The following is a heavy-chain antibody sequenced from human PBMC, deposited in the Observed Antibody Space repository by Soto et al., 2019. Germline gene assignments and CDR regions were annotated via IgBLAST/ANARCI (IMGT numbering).Heavy chain of an antibody. CDR2: IYYSGTS. V-gene: IGHV4-31*03. CDR1: GGSISSVSSH. Sequence: SETLSLTCTVSGGSISSVSSHWTWIRQHPGKGLEWIGYIYYSGTSYYNPSLQSRIAMSVDTSKNEFSLILNSVTAADTAVYYCARSNRNEDYGDSIIYSYSYMDFWVKGTTDTVS. CDR3: ARSNRNEDYGDSIIYSYSYMDF. J-gene: IGHJ6*03. D-gene: IGHD4-17*01.